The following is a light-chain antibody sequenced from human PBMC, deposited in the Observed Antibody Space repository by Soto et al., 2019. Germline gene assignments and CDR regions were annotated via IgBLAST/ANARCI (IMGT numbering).Light chain of an antibody. V-gene: IGKV1-5*03. CDR3: QHNTEYSWT. CDR2: KTS. CDR1: QSVTMW. J-gene: IGKJ1*01. Sequence: DIIMTQSPSTLSASVGDRVTITCRASQSVTMWLAWYQQKPGKAPNLLIYKTSSLESGVPSSFSGSGSGTESTLTISMLQHDYFATYYYQHNTEYSWTFGQGTKVEIK.